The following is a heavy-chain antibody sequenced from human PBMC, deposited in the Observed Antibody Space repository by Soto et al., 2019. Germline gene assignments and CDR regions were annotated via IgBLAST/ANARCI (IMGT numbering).Heavy chain of an antibody. CDR1: GGSISSGHGY. J-gene: IGHJ5*02. CDR3: ARGMNWFDP. Sequence: PSETLSLTCSVSGGSISSGHGYWTWIRQHPGKGLEWIGYINYSGSTYYNPSLKSRLSISGDASNYYVSVKRRSVTAADAAVYYCARGMNWFDPWGQGTLVTVSS. CDR2: INYSGST. V-gene: IGHV4-31*03.